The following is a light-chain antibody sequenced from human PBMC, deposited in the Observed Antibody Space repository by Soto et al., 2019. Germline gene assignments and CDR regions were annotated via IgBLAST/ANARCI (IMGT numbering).Light chain of an antibody. CDR3: LQYGTFPRT. Sequence: EIVLTQSPGTLSLSPGERATLSCRASQSVRSSYLAWYQQNAGQAPRLLIYGASSRATGIPDRFSGSGSGKDFTLTISRLEPEDFAVYYCLQYGTFPRTFGQGTKVEIK. CDR2: GAS. CDR1: QSVRSSY. J-gene: IGKJ1*01. V-gene: IGKV3-20*01.